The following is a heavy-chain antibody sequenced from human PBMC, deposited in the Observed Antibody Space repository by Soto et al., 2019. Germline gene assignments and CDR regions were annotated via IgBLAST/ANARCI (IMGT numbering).Heavy chain of an antibody. CDR2: INPSGGST. CDR3: ALDYGDPTDYYYYYYMDV. D-gene: IGHD4-17*01. V-gene: IGHV1-46*01. CDR1: GYSFTGYS. J-gene: IGHJ6*03. Sequence: ASVKVSCKASGYSFTGYSMHWVRQAPGQGLEWMGIINPSGGSTSYAQKFQGRVTMTRDTSTSTVYMELSSLRSEDAAVYYCALDYGDPTDYYYYYYMDVWGKGTTVTVSS.